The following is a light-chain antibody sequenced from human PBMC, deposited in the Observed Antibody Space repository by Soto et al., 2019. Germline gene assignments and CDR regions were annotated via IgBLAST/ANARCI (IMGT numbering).Light chain of an antibody. CDR3: QQCYSAPLT. CDR2: AAS. V-gene: IGKV1-5*01. Sequence: DIQMTQSPSTLSASVGDRVTITCRANQSISTWLAWYQQKPGKAPKLLIYAASTLKSGVPSRFSGGGSGTEFTLTISSLQPDDFATYYCQQCYSAPLTFGGGTKVEIK. J-gene: IGKJ4*02. CDR1: QSISTW.